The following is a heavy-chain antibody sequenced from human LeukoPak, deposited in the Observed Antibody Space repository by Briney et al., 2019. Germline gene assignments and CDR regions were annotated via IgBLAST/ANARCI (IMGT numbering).Heavy chain of an antibody. V-gene: IGHV3-23*01. J-gene: IGHJ5*02. CDR2: ISDSGGGT. CDR1: GFTFSSYA. D-gene: IGHD2-15*01. Sequence: PGGSLRLSCAVSGFTFSSYAMSWVRQAPGKGLEWVSVISDSGGGTYYADSVKGRFTISRDNAKNTLYLQMNGLRADDTALYYCVYCSGGSCYSNGPWFDPWGQGTLVTVSS. CDR3: VYCSGGSCYSNGPWFDP.